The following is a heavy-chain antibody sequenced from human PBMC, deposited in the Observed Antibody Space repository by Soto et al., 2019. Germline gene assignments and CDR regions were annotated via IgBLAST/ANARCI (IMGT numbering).Heavy chain of an antibody. V-gene: IGHV4-31*03. J-gene: IGHJ4*02. Sequence: PSETLSLTCSVSGGSISSSGYYCTWSRQHPGKGLEWIGYVYYSGSTYYNPSLKSRVTISVDTSRNQFSLNLRSVTAADTAVYYCALDRGGYAHFAHWGQGTLVTVSS. CDR2: VYYSGST. D-gene: IGHD3-22*01. CDR1: GGSISSSGYY. CDR3: ALDRGGYAHFAH.